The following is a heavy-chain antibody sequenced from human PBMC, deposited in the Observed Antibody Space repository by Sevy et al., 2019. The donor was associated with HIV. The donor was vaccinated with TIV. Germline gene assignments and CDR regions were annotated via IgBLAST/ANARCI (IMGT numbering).Heavy chain of an antibody. CDR1: GFTFDDYA. V-gene: IGHV3-9*01. CDR2: ISWNSGSI. CDR3: AKDGPITMVRGVTPHYGMDV. J-gene: IGHJ6*02. D-gene: IGHD3-10*01. Sequence: GGSLRLSCAASGFTFDDYAMHWVRQAPGKGLEWVSGISWNSGSIYYAGSVKGRFTISRDNAKNSLYLQMNSLRAEDTALYYCAKDGPITMVRGVTPHYGMDVWGQGTTVTVSS.